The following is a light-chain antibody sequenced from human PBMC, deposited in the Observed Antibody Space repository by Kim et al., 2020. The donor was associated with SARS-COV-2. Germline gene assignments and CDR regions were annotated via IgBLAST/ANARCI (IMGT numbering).Light chain of an antibody. CDR3: SSYAGSNNYV. CDR1: SSDVGGYNY. V-gene: IGLV2-8*01. CDR2: EVS. J-gene: IGLJ1*01. Sequence: GPSVTVSSTGTSSDVGGYNYVSWYQQHPGKAPKLMIYEVSKRPSGVPDRFSGSKSGNTASLTVSGLQAEDEADYYCSSYAGSNNYVFGTGTKVTVL.